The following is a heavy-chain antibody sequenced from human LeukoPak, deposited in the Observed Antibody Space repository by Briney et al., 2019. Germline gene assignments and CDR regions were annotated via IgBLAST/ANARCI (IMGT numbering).Heavy chain of an antibody. J-gene: IGHJ3*02. CDR1: GGSVSSGSYY. CDR2: IYYSGST. Sequence: SETLSLTCTVSGGSVSSGSYYWSWIRQPPGTGLEWLGYIYYSGSTNYNPSLKSRVTISVDTSKNQFSLKLSSVTAADTAVYYCARERSCSSTSCYVVDIWGQGTMVTVSS. V-gene: IGHV4-61*01. CDR3: ARERSCSSTSCYVVDI. D-gene: IGHD2-2*01.